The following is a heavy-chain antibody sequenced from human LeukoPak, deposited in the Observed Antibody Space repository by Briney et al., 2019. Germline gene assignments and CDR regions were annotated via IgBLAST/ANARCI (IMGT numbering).Heavy chain of an antibody. V-gene: IGHV3-23*01. J-gene: IGHJ4*02. CDR1: GFSVSSYG. D-gene: IGHD6-19*01. CDR2: ITVSGDTT. CDR3: AQGYSSGWFPY. Sequence: PGGSLRLSCAVSGFSVSSYGMSWVRQAPGKGLEWVSAITVSGDTTYYADSVKGRFIISRDNSKNTLDLQMNSLRAEDTAVYYCAQGYSSGWFPYWGQGTLVTVSS.